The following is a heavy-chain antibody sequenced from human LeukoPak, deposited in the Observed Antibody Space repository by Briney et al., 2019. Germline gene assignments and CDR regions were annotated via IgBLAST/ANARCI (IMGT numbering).Heavy chain of an antibody. V-gene: IGHV4-39*01. CDR1: GGSISSSTHY. J-gene: IGHJ5*02. D-gene: IGHD6-6*01. CDR2: IYYSGTT. CDR3: ASFYSSSSGSWFDP. Sequence: SETLSLTCTVSGGSISSSTHYWGWIRQPPGKGLEWIGSIYYSGTTHYNPSLKSRATISVDTSKNQFSLKLSSVTAADTAVYYCASFYSSSSGSWFDPWGQGTLVTVS.